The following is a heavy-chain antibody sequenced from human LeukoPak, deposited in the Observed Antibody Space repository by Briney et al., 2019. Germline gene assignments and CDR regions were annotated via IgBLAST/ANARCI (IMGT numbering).Heavy chain of an antibody. V-gene: IGHV3-48*03. CDR2: ISSSGSTI. CDR1: GFTFSSYE. CDR3: VREGSFYYYGMDV. Sequence: GGSLRLSCAASGFTFSSYEMNWVRQAPGKGLEWVSYISSSGSTIYYADSVKGRFTISRDNAKNSLYLQMNSLRAEDTAVYYCVREGSFYYYGMDVWGKGTTVTVPS. D-gene: IGHD3-10*01. J-gene: IGHJ6*04.